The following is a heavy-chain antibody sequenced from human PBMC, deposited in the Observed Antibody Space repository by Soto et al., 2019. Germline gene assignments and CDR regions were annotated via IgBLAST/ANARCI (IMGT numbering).Heavy chain of an antibody. CDR1: GYIFTGFY. CDR3: ARDRVDYSSFHDGMDV. CDR2: INPNSGGT. V-gene: IGHV1-2*02. J-gene: IGHJ6*02. D-gene: IGHD4-4*01. Sequence: QVQLVQSGAEVKKPGASVKVSCKTSGYIFTGFYMHWVRQAPGQGLEWMGWINPNSGGTNYPQKFRDRVTMTRDTAIGTAYMELSSLRSDDTAGYYCARDRVDYSSFHDGMDVWGQGTTVTVSS.